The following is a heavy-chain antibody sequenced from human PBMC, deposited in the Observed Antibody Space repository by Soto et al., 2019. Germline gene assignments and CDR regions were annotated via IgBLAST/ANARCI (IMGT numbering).Heavy chain of an antibody. CDR2: INPSGGST. D-gene: IGHD3-9*01. CDR3: ARAYRNILTGYSDAFDI. CDR1: GYTFTSYY. Sequence: ASVKVSCKASGYTFTSYYMHWVRQAPGQGLEWMGIINPSGGSTGYAQKFQGRVTMTRDTSTSTVYMELSSLRSEDTAVYYCARAYRNILTGYSDAFDIWGQGTMVTVSS. J-gene: IGHJ3*02. V-gene: IGHV1-46*03.